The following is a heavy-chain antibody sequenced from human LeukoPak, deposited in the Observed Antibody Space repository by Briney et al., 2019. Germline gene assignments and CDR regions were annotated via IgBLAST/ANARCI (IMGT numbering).Heavy chain of an antibody. V-gene: IGHV1-18*01. J-gene: IGHJ6*02. D-gene: IGHD3-22*01. CDR3: ARESYYDGMGYYYYYGMDV. CDR2: ISAYNGNT. Sequence: ASVKVSCKASGYTFTSYGISWVRQAPGQGLEWMGWISAYNGNTNYAQKLRGRVTMTTDTSTSTAYMELRSLRSDDTAVYYCARESYYDGMGYYYYYGMDVWGRGTTVTVSS. CDR1: GYTFTSYG.